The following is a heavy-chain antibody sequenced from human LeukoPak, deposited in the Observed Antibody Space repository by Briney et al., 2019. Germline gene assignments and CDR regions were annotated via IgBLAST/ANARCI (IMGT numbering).Heavy chain of an antibody. D-gene: IGHD3-22*01. Sequence: GASLKISCKGSGYSFTSYWIGWVRQMPGKVLEWMGIIYPGDSDTRYSPYFQGQLTISADTSISTAHLQWSSLKPSDTAMYYCARAKDRATYYYDSSGYPEAFDIWGQGTMVTVSS. J-gene: IGHJ3*02. CDR2: IYPGDSDT. V-gene: IGHV5-51*01. CDR3: ARAKDRATYYYDSSGYPEAFDI. CDR1: GYSFTSYW.